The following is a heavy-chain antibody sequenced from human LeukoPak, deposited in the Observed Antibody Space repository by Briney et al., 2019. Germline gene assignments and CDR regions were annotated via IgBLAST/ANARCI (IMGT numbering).Heavy chain of an antibody. CDR3: ARAGYCSGGSCYVYYYYMDV. Sequence: SGGSLRLSCAASGFTFSDYYMSWIRQAPGKGLEWVSYISSSGSTIYYADSVKGRFTISRDNAKNSLYLQMNSLRAEDTAVYYCARAGYCSGGSCYVYYYYMDVWGKGTTVTVSS. V-gene: IGHV3-11*04. J-gene: IGHJ6*03. CDR2: ISSSGSTI. D-gene: IGHD2-15*01. CDR1: GFTFSDYY.